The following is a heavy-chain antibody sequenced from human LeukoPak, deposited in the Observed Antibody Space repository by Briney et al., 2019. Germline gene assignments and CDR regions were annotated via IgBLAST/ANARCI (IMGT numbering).Heavy chain of an antibody. V-gene: IGHV3-21*01. CDR3: AKTGDEVVVAAPTFDS. CDR1: GFTFSSYA. D-gene: IGHD2-15*01. CDR2: ISSSSSYI. Sequence: PGGSLGLSCSASGFTFSSYAMSWVRQTPGKGLEWVSSISSSSSYIYYADSVKGRFTNSRDNGKNSLYLQMSSLRAEDTAVYYCAKTGDEVVVAAPTFDSWGQGTLVTVSS. J-gene: IGHJ5*01.